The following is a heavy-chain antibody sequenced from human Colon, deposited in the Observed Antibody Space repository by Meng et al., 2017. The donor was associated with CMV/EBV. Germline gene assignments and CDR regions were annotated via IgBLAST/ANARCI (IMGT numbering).Heavy chain of an antibody. Sequence: QLVESGGGLVRPGGSLSLSCAASGFPVSSKYMGWVRQAPGKGLEWVSVIYIDDSTYYADSVEGRFTISRDNSRNTVYLQMNSLRAEDTAVYYCARDSPHAWDWGQGTLVTVSS. D-gene: IGHD3-16*01. J-gene: IGHJ4*02. CDR1: GFPVSSKY. CDR2: IYIDDST. CDR3: ARDSPHAWD. V-gene: IGHV3-53*01.